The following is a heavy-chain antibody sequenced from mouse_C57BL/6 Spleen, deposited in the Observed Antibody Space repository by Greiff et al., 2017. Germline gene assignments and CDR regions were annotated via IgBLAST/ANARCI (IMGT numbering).Heavy chain of an antibody. Sequence: VQLQQSGPELVKPGASVKISCKASGYTFTDYYMNWVKQSHGKSLEWIGAINPNNGGTSYNQKFKGKATLTVDKTSSTAYMELRSLTSEDSAVYYCARGRSNGDPLGYWGQGTTLTVAS. CDR1: GYTFTDYY. D-gene: IGHD4-1*01. J-gene: IGHJ2*01. CDR3: ARGRSNGDPLGY. V-gene: IGHV1-26*01. CDR2: INPNNGGT.